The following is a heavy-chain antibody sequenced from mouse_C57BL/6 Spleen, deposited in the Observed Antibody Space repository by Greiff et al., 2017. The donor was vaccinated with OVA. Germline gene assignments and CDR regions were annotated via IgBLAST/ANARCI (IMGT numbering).Heavy chain of an antibody. CDR1: GYTFTSYW. Sequence: QVQLQQPGAELVKPGASVKMSCKASGYTFTSYWMQWVKQRPGQGLEWIGEIDPSDSYTNYNQKFKGKATLTVDTSSSTAYMQLSSLTSEDSAVYYCARKGSYEVDCYFDVWGTGTTVTVSS. CDR2: IDPSDSYT. J-gene: IGHJ1*03. D-gene: IGHD1-1*02. V-gene: IGHV1-50*01. CDR3: ARKGSYEVDCYFDV.